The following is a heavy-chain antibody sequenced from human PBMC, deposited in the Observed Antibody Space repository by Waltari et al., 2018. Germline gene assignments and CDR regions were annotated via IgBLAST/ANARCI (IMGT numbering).Heavy chain of an antibody. V-gene: IGHV1-69*13. CDR1: GGTFSSYA. CDR2: ISPIFGTA. J-gene: IGHJ4*02. D-gene: IGHD3-10*01. Sequence: QVQLVQSGAEVKKPGSSVKVSCKASGGTFSSYAIRWVRQAPGKGLEWMGGISPIFGTATYAQKFQGRVTITADESTSTAYMELSSLRSEDTAVYYCAREGYGSGSFWYWGQGTLVTVSS. CDR3: AREGYGSGSFWY.